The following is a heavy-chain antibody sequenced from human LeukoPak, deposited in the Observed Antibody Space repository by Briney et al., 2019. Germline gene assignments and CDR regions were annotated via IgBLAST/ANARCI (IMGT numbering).Heavy chain of an antibody. D-gene: IGHD3-10*01. Sequence: ASVKVSCKASGYTFTGYYMHWVRQAPGQGLGWVGWINPNSGGTNYAQKFQGRVTMTRDTSISTAYMELSRLRSDDTAVYYCARGLYYYGSGSYAGGYWGQGTLVTVSS. J-gene: IGHJ4*02. V-gene: IGHV1-2*02. CDR3: ARGLYYYGSGSYAGGY. CDR2: INPNSGGT. CDR1: GYTFTGYY.